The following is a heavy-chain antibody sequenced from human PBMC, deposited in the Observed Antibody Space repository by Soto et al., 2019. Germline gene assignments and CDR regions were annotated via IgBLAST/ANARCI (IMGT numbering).Heavy chain of an antibody. Sequence: GGSLRLSCAASGFTFSGSAMHWVRQASGKGLEWVGRIRSKANSYATTYAASVKGRFTISRDDSKNTAYLQMNSLKTEDTAVYYCTRLYCSGGSCYWFDYWGQGTLVTVSS. D-gene: IGHD2-15*01. CDR2: IRSKANSYAT. J-gene: IGHJ4*02. CDR1: GFTFSGSA. CDR3: TRLYCSGGSCYWFDY. V-gene: IGHV3-73*01.